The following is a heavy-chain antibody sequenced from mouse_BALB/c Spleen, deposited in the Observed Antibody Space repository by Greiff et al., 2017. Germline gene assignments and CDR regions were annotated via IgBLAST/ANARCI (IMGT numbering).Heavy chain of an antibody. J-gene: IGHJ2*01. CDR3: ARAGLDRYDD. CDR2: IYPGGGYT. D-gene: IGHD2-14*01. CDR1: GYTFTNYW. Sequence: QVQLKESGAELVRPGTSVKISCKASGYTFTNYWLGWVKQRPGHGLEWIGDIYPGGGYTNYNEKFKGKATLTADTSSSTAYMQLSSLTSEDSAVYFCARAGLDRYDDWGQGTTLTVSS. V-gene: IGHV1-63*02.